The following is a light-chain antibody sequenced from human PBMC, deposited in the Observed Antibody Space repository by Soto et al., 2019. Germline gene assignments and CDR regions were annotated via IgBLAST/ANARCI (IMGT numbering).Light chain of an antibody. V-gene: IGKV3-15*01. Sequence: EIVMMQSPATLSVSPGERATLFCRASQSVGRTLAWYQQKPGQSPRLLVYGASTRANGTPARFSGSGSGTAFTLTISSLQSADVAVYYCQQYNQWPPYTFGQGTKVEIK. CDR3: QQYNQWPPYT. CDR1: QSVGRT. J-gene: IGKJ2*01. CDR2: GAS.